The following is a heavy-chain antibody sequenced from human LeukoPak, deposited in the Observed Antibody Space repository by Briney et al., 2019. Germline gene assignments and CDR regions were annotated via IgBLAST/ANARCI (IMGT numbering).Heavy chain of an antibody. CDR1: GFTFSSYW. D-gene: IGHD1-26*01. V-gene: IGHV3-7*01. CDR2: IKQDGSEK. J-gene: IGHJ4*02. Sequence: QPGGSLRLSCAASGFTFSSYWMSWVRQAPGKGLEWVANIKQDGSEKYYMDSVKGRFTISRDNAKNSLYLQMNSLRAEDTAVYYCARGYSIVGATFDYWGQGTLVTVSS. CDR3: ARGYSIVGATFDY.